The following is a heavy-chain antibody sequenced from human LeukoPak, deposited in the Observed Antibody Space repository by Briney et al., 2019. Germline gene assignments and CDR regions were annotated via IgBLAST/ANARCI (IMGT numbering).Heavy chain of an antibody. J-gene: IGHJ6*03. V-gene: IGHV3-48*01. CDR2: ISSSSSTI. D-gene: IGHD2-2*01. CDR1: GFTFSNAW. CDR3: ALVPAARGPHHYMDV. Sequence: AGGSLRLSCAASGFTFSNAWMNWVRQAPGKGLEWVSYISSSSSTIYYADSVKGRFTISRDNAKNSLYLQMNSLRAEDTAVYYCALVPAARGPHHYMDVWGKGTTVTVSS.